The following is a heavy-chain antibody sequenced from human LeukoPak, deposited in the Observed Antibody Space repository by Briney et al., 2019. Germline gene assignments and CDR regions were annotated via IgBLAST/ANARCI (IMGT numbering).Heavy chain of an antibody. CDR2: IIPIFGTA. Sequence: SVKVSCKASGGTFSSYAISWVRQAPGQGLEWMGRIIPIFGTANYAQKFQGRVTITTDESTSTAYMELSSLRSEDTAVCYCARAYYYDSSGWSFDYWGQGTLVTVSS. V-gene: IGHV1-69*05. J-gene: IGHJ4*02. CDR1: GGTFSSYA. D-gene: IGHD3-22*01. CDR3: ARAYYYDSSGWSFDY.